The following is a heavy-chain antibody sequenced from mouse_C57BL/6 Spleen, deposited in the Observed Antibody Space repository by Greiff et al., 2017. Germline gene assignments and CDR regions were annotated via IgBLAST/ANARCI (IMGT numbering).Heavy chain of an antibody. D-gene: IGHD1-1*01. V-gene: IGHV1-80*01. Sequence: QVQLQQSGADLVKPGASVKISCKASGYAFSSYWMNWVKQRPGKGLEWIGQIYPGDGDTNYNGKFKGKATLTADKSSSTAYMQLSSLTYEDSAVYCCARDYYGSRGDYWGQGTTLTVSS. J-gene: IGHJ2*01. CDR2: IYPGDGDT. CDR3: ARDYYGSRGDY. CDR1: GYAFSSYW.